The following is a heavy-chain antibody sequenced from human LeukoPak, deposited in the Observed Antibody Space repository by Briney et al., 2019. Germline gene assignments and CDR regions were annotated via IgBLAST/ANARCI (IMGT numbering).Heavy chain of an antibody. CDR1: GGSISSGDYY. CDR2: IYYSGST. V-gene: IGHV4-30-4*08. CDR3: ARARSDFWSGYLPYYYYYMDV. Sequence: TSQTLSLTCTVSGGSISSGDYYWSWIRQPPGKGLEWIGSIYYSGSTYYNPSLKSRVTISVDTSKNQFSLKLSSVTAADTAVYYCARARSDFWSGYLPYYYYYMDVWGKGTTVTVSS. J-gene: IGHJ6*03. D-gene: IGHD3-3*01.